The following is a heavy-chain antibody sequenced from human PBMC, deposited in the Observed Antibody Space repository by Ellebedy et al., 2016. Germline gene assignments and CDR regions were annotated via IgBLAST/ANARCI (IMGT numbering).Heavy chain of an antibody. CDR3: VRGRAKNDY. V-gene: IGHV4-39*07. CDR2: IYFSGDT. Sequence: SETLSLTCTVSGGSISSGYWGWIRQPPGQGLEWFGSIYFSGDTHYSLSLKSRLTISLEASRTQFSLILTSMTAADTAVYYCVRGRAKNDYWGQGTLVTVSS. CDR1: GGSISSGY. D-gene: IGHD4/OR15-4a*01. J-gene: IGHJ4*02.